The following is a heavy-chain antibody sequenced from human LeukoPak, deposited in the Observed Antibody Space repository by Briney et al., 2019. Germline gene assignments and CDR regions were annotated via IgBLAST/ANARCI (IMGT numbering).Heavy chain of an antibody. D-gene: IGHD6-19*01. V-gene: IGHV3-9*01. CDR1: GFTFDDYA. Sequence: GRSLRLSCAASGFTFDDYAMHWVRQAPGKGLEWVSGISWNSGSIGYADSVKGRFTISRDNAKNPLYLQMNSLRAEDTALYYCAKGLKAVAGTFPLSRYFDYWGQGTLVTVSS. CDR2: ISWNSGSI. CDR3: AKGLKAVAGTFPLSRYFDY. J-gene: IGHJ4*02.